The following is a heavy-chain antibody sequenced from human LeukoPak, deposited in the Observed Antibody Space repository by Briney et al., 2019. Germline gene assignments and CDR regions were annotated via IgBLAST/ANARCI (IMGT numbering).Heavy chain of an antibody. D-gene: IGHD3-16*01. V-gene: IGHV3-23*01. CDR2: ISGSDDGT. J-gene: IGHJ4*02. CDR3: AKVRAPLWGKDY. CDR1: GFTFSTYA. Sequence: GGSLRLSCAASGFTFSTYAMSWVRQIPGKGLEWVSAISGSDDGTYYADSVKGRFTISRDNSKNTLYLQMNSLRAEDTAVYYCAKVRAPLWGKDYWGQGTLVTVSS.